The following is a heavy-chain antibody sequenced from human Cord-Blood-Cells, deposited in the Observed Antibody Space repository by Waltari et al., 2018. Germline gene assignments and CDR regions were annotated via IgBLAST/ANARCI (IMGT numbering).Heavy chain of an antibody. CDR2: IRYDGSNK. D-gene: IGHD2-2*01. J-gene: IGHJ4*02. Sequence: QVQLVESGGGVVQPGGSLRLSCAASGFTCGSSGMHWARQAPGKGLEWVAFIRYDGSNKYYADSVKGRFTISRDNSKNTLYLQMNSLRAEDTAVYYCAKWGVVPAAMGFDYWGQGTLVTVSS. CDR1: GFTCGSSG. V-gene: IGHV3-30*02. CDR3: AKWGVVPAAMGFDY.